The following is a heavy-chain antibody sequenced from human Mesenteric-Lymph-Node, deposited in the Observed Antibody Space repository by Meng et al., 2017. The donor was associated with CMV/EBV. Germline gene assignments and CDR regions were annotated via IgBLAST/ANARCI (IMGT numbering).Heavy chain of an antibody. CDR2: ISGSGGST. CDR3: AKDGGTSYFDY. D-gene: IGHD1-26*01. CDR1: GFTFSSYA. V-gene: IGHV3-23*01. Sequence: LSCAASGFTFSSYAMSWVRQAPGKGLEWVSVISGSGGSTYYADSVKGRFAISRDNSKNRLYVQMNSLRAEDTAVYYCAKDGGTSYFDYLGQGTLVTVSS. J-gene: IGHJ4*02.